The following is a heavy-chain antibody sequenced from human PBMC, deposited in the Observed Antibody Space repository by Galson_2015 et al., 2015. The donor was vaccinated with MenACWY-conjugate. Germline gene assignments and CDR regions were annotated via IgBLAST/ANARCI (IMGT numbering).Heavy chain of an antibody. CDR1: GYRFTSSW. J-gene: IGHJ6*02. D-gene: IGHD1-26*01. Sequence: SGAEATKPGESLPFSCRGTGYRFTSSWIAWVRQMPGKGLEWMGLIDPVDSNTRYSPSFQGQVTISADKSISTAYLQWTSLRASDTAMYYCARHPPGGRGMDVWGQGTTVTVSS. CDR3: ARHPPGGRGMDV. CDR2: IDPVDSNT. V-gene: IGHV5-51*01.